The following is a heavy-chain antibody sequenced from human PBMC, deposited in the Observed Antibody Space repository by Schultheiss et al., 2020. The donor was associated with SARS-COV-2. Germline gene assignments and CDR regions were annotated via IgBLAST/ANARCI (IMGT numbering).Heavy chain of an antibody. CDR3: ARAPTLVTYYDFWSGYYSKYYFDY. V-gene: IGHV4-34*01. Sequence: SETLSLTCAVYGGSFSGYYWSWIRQPPGKGLEWIGEINHSGSTNYNPSLKSRVTISVDTSKNQFSLKLSSVTAADTAVYYCARAPTLVTYYDFWSGYYSKYYFDYWGQGTLVTVSS. CDR1: GGSFSGYY. D-gene: IGHD3-3*01. CDR2: INHSGST. J-gene: IGHJ4*02.